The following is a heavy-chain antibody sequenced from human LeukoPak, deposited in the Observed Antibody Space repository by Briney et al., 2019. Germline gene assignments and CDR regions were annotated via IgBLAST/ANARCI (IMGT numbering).Heavy chain of an antibody. Sequence: SETLSLTCAVYGGSFSGYYWSWIRQPPGKGLEWIWEINHSGSTNYNPSLKSRVTISVDTSKNQFSLKLSSVTAADTAVYYCARDQLAYGFGWGQGTLVTVSS. D-gene: IGHD2-2*01. CDR1: GGSFSGYY. V-gene: IGHV4-34*01. CDR2: INHSGST. CDR3: ARDQLAYGFG. J-gene: IGHJ4*02.